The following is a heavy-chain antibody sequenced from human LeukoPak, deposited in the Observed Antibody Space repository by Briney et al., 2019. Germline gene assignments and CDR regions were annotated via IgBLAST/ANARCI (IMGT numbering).Heavy chain of an antibody. CDR3: ARGAAHPKSSWFDP. J-gene: IGHJ5*02. V-gene: IGHV1-2*06. CDR2: INPNSGGT. CDR1: GYTFTGYY. Sequence: ASVKVSCKASGYTFTGYYMHWVRQAPGQGLEWMGRINPNSGGTNYAQKFQGRVTMTRDTSISTAYMELSRLRSDDTAVYYCARGAAHPKSSWFDPWGQGTLVTVSS. D-gene: IGHD2-2*01.